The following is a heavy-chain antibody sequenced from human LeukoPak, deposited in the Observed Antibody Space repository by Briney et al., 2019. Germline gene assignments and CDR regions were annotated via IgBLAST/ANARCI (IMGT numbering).Heavy chain of an antibody. CDR3: ARPGAKMTTEDCYFDL. CDR2: IHYSGST. Sequence: SETLSLTCSVSGGSMSSRSYYWGWIRQPPGKGLEWVGSIHYSGSTHYNPSLKSRVTISADRSKNHFSLKLSSVTAADTAVYYCARPGAKMTTEDCYFDLWGRGTLVTVSS. CDR1: GGSMSSRSYY. V-gene: IGHV4-39*02. D-gene: IGHD4/OR15-4a*01. J-gene: IGHJ2*01.